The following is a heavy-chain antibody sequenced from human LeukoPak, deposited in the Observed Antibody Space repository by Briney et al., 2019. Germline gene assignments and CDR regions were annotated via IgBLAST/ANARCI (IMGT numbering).Heavy chain of an antibody. Sequence: GGSLRLSCAASGFTFDDYTMHWVRQAPGKGLEWVSGISWDGGSIDYADSVKGRFTISRDNAKNSLYLQMNSLRAEDTAVYYCARDSAACRGCAFDLWGQGTVVTVSS. D-gene: IGHD3-10*01. V-gene: IGHV3-9*01. CDR3: ARDSAACRGCAFDL. CDR1: GFTFDDYT. J-gene: IGHJ3*01. CDR2: ISWDGGSI.